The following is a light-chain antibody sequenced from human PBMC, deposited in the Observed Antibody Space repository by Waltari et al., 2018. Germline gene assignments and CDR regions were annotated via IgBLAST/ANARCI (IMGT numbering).Light chain of an antibody. Sequence: DIVMTQSPATLSGSPGERATLSCRASQSVSSNLAWYQQKPGQAPRLLIYGASTRATGIPARFSGSGSGTEFTLTISSMQSEDFAVYYCQQYNNWPLTFGGGTKVEIK. V-gene: IGKV3-15*01. CDR1: QSVSSN. CDR2: GAS. CDR3: QQYNNWPLT. J-gene: IGKJ4*01.